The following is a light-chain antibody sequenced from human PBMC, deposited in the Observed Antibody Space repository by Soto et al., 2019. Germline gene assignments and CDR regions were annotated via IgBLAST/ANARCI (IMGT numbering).Light chain of an antibody. CDR2: EVI. V-gene: IGLV2-14*01. Sequence: QSVMTQPASVSGSPGQSITISCTGTSSDVGGYNYVSWYQQYPGKAPKLIIYEVINRPSGVSNRFSGSKSGNTASLTISGLQAEYEADYYCSSYTGGSTLEVVFGGGTKLTVL. J-gene: IGLJ2*01. CDR3: SSYTGGSTLEVV. CDR1: SSDVGGYNY.